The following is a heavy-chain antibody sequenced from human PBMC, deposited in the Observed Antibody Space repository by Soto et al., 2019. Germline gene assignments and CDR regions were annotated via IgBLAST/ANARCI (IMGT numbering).Heavy chain of an antibody. CDR3: AREYYDSSGYYRFPDDL. D-gene: IGHD3-22*01. CDR2: INPSGGST. CDR1: GYTFTSYY. V-gene: IGHV1-46*03. J-gene: IGHJ4*02. Sequence: ASVKVSCKASGYTFTSYYMHWVRQAPGQGLEWMGIINPSGGSTSYAQKFQGRVTMTRDTSTSTVYMELSSLRSEDTAVYYCAREYYDSSGYYRFPDDLWGQGTLVTVSS.